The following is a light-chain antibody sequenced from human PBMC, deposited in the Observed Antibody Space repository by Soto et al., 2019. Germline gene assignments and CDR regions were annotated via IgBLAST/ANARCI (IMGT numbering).Light chain of an antibody. CDR3: LIYYGDAWV. Sequence: QTVVTQEPSLTVSPGGTVTLTCASSTGALTSGYYPNWFQQKPGQAPKALIYSISNKHSWTPARFSGSLLGGKAALTLSGVQPEDEAEYYCLIYYGDAWVFGGGTKLTVL. CDR2: SIS. J-gene: IGLJ3*02. V-gene: IGLV7-43*01. CDR1: TGALTSGYY.